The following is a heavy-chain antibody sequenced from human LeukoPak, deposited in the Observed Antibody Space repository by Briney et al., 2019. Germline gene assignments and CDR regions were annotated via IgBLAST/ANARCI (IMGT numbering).Heavy chain of an antibody. CDR3: ARDARGYSGYGDY. CDR2: ISSSSSYI. J-gene: IGHJ4*02. CDR1: GFTFSSYS. V-gene: IGHV3-21*01. D-gene: IGHD5-12*01. Sequence: GGSLRLSCAASGFTFSSYSMNWVRQAPGKGLEWVSSISSSSSYINYADSVKGRFTISRDNAKNSLYLQMNSLRAEDTAVYYCARDARGYSGYGDYWGQGALVTVSS.